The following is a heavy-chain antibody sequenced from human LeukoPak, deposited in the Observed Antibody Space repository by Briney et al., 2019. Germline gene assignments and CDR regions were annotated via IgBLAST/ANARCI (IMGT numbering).Heavy chain of an antibody. D-gene: IGHD4-11*01. Sequence: RRASVKVSCKASGGTFSSYAISWVRQAPGQGLEWMGRIIPILGIANYAQRFQGRVTITADKSTSTAYMELSSLRSEDTAVYYCALLTTSEYWGQGTLVTVSS. CDR2: IIPILGIA. CDR1: GGTFSSYA. V-gene: IGHV1-69*04. J-gene: IGHJ4*02. CDR3: ALLTTSEY.